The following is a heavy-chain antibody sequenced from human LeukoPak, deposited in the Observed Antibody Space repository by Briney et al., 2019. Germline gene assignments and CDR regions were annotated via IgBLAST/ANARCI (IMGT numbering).Heavy chain of an antibody. Sequence: SVNVSHMACRCTFSSYAISWVRQAPGQGLEWMGGIIPIFGTANYAQKFQGRVTITADESTSTAYMELSSLRSEDTAVYYCARRSIAAAGNWFAPWGQGTLVTVSS. J-gene: IGHJ5*02. V-gene: IGHV1-69*13. CDR2: IIPIFGTA. D-gene: IGHD6-13*01. CDR3: ARRSIAAAGNWFAP. CDR1: RCTFSSYA.